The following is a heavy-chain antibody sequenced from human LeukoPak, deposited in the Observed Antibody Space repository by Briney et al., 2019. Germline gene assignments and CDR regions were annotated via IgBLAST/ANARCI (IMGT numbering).Heavy chain of an antibody. CDR3: AKGRGSSSYYHFDY. CDR1: GFTFSNYA. CDR2: IIGSGGST. Sequence: GGSLRLSCAASGFTFSNYAVSWVRQAPGKGLEWISTIIGSGGSTYYAVSVRGRFTISRDNSKNTLYLQMNSLRAEDTALYYCAKGRGSSSYYHFDYWGQGTLVSVSS. V-gene: IGHV3-23*01. J-gene: IGHJ4*02. D-gene: IGHD6-13*01.